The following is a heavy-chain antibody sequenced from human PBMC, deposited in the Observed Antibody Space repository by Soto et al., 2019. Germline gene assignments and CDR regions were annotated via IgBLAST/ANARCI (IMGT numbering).Heavy chain of an antibody. CDR2: IYCTGSD. CDR3: ESGGRAGPYCTGSPCYDLSSTWFGP. Sequence: TSETLSLTCAVSGASVNSGIYYWSWIRQAPGKGLEWIALIYCTGSDNYNPSIKSRATISVDTSKNQFSLKMTSVTETDTAVYYCESGGRAGPYCTGSPCYDLSSTWFGPWGQGTLVTVSS. D-gene: IGHD2-8*02. J-gene: IGHJ5*02. V-gene: IGHV4-61*01. CDR1: GASVNSGIYY.